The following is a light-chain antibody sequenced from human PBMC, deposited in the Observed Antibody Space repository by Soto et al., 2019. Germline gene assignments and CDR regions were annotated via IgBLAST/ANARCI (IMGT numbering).Light chain of an antibody. CDR3: KSYRSTSTRYV. CDR2: DVS. J-gene: IGLJ1*01. V-gene: IGLV2-14*01. Sequence: QSALTQPASVSGSPGQSITISCTGTSSDVGGYNYVSWYQQHPGKAPKLIISDVSYRPSGVSNRFSGSKSGNTASLTISGLQAEDEADYYCKSYRSTSTRYVFGTGTKVTVL. CDR1: SSDVGGYNY.